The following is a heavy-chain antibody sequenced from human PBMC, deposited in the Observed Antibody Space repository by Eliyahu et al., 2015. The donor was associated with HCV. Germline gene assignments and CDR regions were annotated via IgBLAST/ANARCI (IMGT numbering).Heavy chain of an antibody. CDR2: IFYSGST. V-gene: IGHV4-39*01. D-gene: IGHD3-3*01. Sequence: QQQLQESGPGLVKASETLSXXCTVXGXSISSSSYXWGWIRQPPGKGLEWIGSIFYSGSTYYNPSLKSRITISVDTSKNQFSLQLNSVTAADTAMYYCARRHWSGYFFDYWGQGTLVTVSS. CDR1: GXSISSSSYX. J-gene: IGHJ4*02. CDR3: ARRHWSGYFFDY.